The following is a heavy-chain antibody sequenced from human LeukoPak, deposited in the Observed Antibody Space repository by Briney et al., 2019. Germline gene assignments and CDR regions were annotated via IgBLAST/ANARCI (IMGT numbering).Heavy chain of an antibody. CDR1: GGSISSYY. J-gene: IGHJ4*02. D-gene: IGHD5-12*01. CDR3: ARGARARYFDY. V-gene: IGHV4-59*06. Sequence: KPSETLSLTCTVSGGSISSYYWSWIRQPPGKGLEWIGYIYYSGSTYYNPSLKSRVTISVDTSKNQFSLKLSSVTAADAAVYYCARGARARYFDYWGQGTLVTVSS. CDR2: IYYSGST.